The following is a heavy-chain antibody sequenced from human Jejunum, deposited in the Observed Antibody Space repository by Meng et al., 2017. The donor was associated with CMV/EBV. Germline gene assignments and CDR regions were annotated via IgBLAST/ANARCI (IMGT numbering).Heavy chain of an antibody. CDR1: GYTFADHN. Sequence: QVDLMHAGAEVKKPAASVKISCRTSGYTFADHNIGWVRQAPGQGLEWVGWISLGNGQTVYGHKVQGRVTVTTDTSTSTAYMELRSLRSDDTVMYYCARDVWGFDYWGQGTLVTVSS. J-gene: IGHJ4*02. D-gene: IGHD7-27*01. CDR2: ISLGNGQT. CDR3: ARDVWGFDY. V-gene: IGHV1-18*04.